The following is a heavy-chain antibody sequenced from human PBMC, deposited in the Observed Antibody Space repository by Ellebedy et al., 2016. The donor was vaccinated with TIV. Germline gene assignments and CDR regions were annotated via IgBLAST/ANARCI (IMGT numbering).Heavy chain of an antibody. CDR3: ARGKSGYDAVYLDY. J-gene: IGHJ4*02. Sequence: GESLKISCAASGFTFSSYAMHWVRQAPGKGLEWVAVISYDGSNKYYADSVKGRFTISRDNSKNTLYLQMNSLRADDTAVYYCARGKSGYDAVYLDYWGQGTLVTVSS. D-gene: IGHD5-12*01. V-gene: IGHV3-30-3*01. CDR1: GFTFSSYA. CDR2: ISYDGSNK.